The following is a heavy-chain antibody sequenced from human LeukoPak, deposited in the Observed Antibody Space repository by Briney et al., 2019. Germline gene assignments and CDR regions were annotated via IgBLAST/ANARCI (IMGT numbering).Heavy chain of an antibody. D-gene: IGHD3-16*01. CDR1: GFTFSSYG. V-gene: IGHV3-30*02. Sequence: GGSLRLSCAASGFTFSSYGMHWVRQAPGKGLEWVAFIRYDGSNKYYADSVKGRFTISRDNSKNTLYLQMNSLRAEDTAVYYCARLQEDPYDFDYWGQGTLVTVSS. CDR2: IRYDGSNK. CDR3: ARLQEDPYDFDY. J-gene: IGHJ4*02.